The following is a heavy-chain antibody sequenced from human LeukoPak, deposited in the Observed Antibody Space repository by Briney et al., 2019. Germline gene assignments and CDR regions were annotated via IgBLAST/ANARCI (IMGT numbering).Heavy chain of an antibody. CDR2: IYSGGST. CDR3: ARDRLYSSSSEDY. Sequence: GGSLRLSCAASGFTVSSTYMSWVRQAPGKGLEWASVIYSGGSTYYADSVKGRFNISRDNSKNTLYLQMNSLRAEDTAVYYCARDRLYSSSSEDYWGQGTLVTVSS. CDR1: GFTVSSTY. J-gene: IGHJ4*02. V-gene: IGHV3-53*01. D-gene: IGHD6-6*01.